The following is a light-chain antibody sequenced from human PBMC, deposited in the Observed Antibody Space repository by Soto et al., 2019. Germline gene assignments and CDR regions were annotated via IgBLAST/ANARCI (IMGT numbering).Light chain of an antibody. V-gene: IGKV3-20*01. J-gene: IGKJ1*01. Sequence: DIVLTQSPATLSLSPGERATLSCRASQSVSTSYLAWYQHKPGQAPRLLIFGASSRATGIPDRFSGSGSGTDFTLTISRLEPEDFAVYYCQQYGSSSWTFGQGTKVDIK. CDR1: QSVSTSY. CDR2: GAS. CDR3: QQYGSSSWT.